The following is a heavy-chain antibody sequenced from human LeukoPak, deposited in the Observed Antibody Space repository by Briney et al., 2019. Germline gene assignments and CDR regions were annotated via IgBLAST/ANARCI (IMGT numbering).Heavy chain of an antibody. J-gene: IGHJ5*02. Sequence: ASVKVSCKASGYTFTGYYMHWVRQAPGQGLEWMGWINPNSGGTNYAQKFQGRVTMTRDTSISTAYMELSRLRSDDTAVYYCARDRHIVVVVAASNWFDLWDQGTLVTVSS. CDR3: ARDRHIVVVVAASNWFDL. CDR1: GYTFTGYY. D-gene: IGHD2-15*01. CDR2: INPNSGGT. V-gene: IGHV1-2*02.